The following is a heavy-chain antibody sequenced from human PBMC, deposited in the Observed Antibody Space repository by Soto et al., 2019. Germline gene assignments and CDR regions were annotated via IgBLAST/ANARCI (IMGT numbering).Heavy chain of an antibody. J-gene: IGHJ5*02. D-gene: IGHD6-13*01. V-gene: IGHV4-31*03. CDR2: IYYSGST. CDR3: AGGRTIAAAGTWWFDP. CDR1: GGSISSGGYY. Sequence: QVQLQESGPGLVKPSQTLSLTCTVSGGSISSGGYYWSWIRQHPGKGLEWIGYIYYSGSTYYNPYHKSRVTTSXXPXKXXCSLKLSAGTAADTAVYDCAGGRTIAAAGTWWFDPWGQGTLVTVAS.